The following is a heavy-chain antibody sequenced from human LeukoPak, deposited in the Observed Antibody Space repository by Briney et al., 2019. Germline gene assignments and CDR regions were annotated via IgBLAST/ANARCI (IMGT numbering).Heavy chain of an antibody. J-gene: IGHJ5*02. CDR2: ISAYNGNT. D-gene: IGHD1-26*01. V-gene: IGHV1-18*01. CDR1: GYTFTSYG. CDR3: ARKRERGSYSSCSAP. Sequence: ASVKVSCKASGYTFTSYGISWVRQAPGQGLEWMGWISAYNGNTNYAQKLQGRVTMTTDTSTSTAYMELRSLRSDDTAVYYCARKRERGSYSSCSAPWGQGPLVTVS.